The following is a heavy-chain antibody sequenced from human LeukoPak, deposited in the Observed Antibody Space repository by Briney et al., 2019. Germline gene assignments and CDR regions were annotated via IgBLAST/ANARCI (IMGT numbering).Heavy chain of an antibody. CDR3: VTGEVPSY. J-gene: IGHJ4*02. CDR1: GLTFSDYW. D-gene: IGHD2-2*01. CDR2: IKSKTDGGTT. V-gene: IGHV3-15*01. Sequence: GGSLRLPCAVSGLTFSDYWMSWVRQAPGKGLEWVGRIKSKTDGGTTRYAAPVKDRFTISRDDSSDTRYLQMNSLKTDDTAVYYCVTGEVPSYWGQGALVTVSS.